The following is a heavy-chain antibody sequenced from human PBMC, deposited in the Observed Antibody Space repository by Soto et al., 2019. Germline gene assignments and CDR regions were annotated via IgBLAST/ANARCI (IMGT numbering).Heavy chain of an antibody. J-gene: IGHJ6*02. CDR3: AKDLQSYGDYDYYCYGMDV. V-gene: IGHV3-30*18. CDR1: GFTFSTYG. Sequence: QMQLVESGGGVVQPGRSLRLSCAASGFTFSTYGMHWVRQTPGKGLEWVAVISYDGTNKFYSDSVKGRFTISRDNFKNTLTLQMNSLRADDTAVYSCAKDLQSYGDYDYYCYGMDVWGLGTRVTVSS. CDR2: ISYDGTNK. D-gene: IGHD4-17*01.